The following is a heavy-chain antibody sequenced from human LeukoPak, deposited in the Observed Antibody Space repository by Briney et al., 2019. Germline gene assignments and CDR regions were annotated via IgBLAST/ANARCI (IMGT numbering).Heavy chain of an antibody. Sequence: ASVKVSCKVSGYTLTEISMHWVRQAPGKGLEWMGGFDPEEGETIYAQKFQGGVTMTEDTSTDTAYMELSSLRSEDTAVFYCVSDPITMIRGVIIEGFDPWGQGTLVTVSS. V-gene: IGHV1-24*01. J-gene: IGHJ5*02. CDR1: GYTLTEIS. D-gene: IGHD3-10*01. CDR2: FDPEEGET. CDR3: VSDPITMIRGVIIEGFDP.